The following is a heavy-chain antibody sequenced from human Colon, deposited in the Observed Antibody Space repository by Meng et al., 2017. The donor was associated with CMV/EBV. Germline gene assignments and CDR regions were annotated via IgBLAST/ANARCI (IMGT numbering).Heavy chain of an antibody. Sequence: VEPVGGLFPPWDSLRVSCTASGFIVSGTYMSWFRQAPGRGLGWVSVIYSGGSTYYADSVKGRFTISGDNAENTLYLQMDSLRVDDTAVYYCAAQRRAGFDSWGQGTLVTVSS. CDR3: AAQRRAGFDS. CDR1: GFIVSGTY. V-gene: IGHV3-53*01. D-gene: IGHD5-24*01. CDR2: IYSGGST. J-gene: IGHJ5*01.